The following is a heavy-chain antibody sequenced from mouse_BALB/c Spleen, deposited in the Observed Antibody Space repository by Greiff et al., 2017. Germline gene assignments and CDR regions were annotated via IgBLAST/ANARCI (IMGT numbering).Heavy chain of an antibody. CDR1: GFSLTSYG. Sequence: QGQLKESGPGLVQPSQSLSITCTVSGFSLTSYGVHWVRQSPGKGLEWLGVIWGGGSTDYNAAFISRLSISKDNSKSPVFFKMNSLQANDTAIYYCARKRGNCSYADYWGQGTTRTVSS. D-gene: IGHD1-1*01. CDR3: ARKRGNCSYADY. V-gene: IGHV2-2*02. CDR2: IWGGGST. J-gene: IGHJ2*01.